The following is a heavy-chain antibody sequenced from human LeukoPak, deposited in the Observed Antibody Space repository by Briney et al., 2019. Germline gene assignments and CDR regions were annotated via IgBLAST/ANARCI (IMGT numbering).Heavy chain of an antibody. D-gene: IGHD3-3*01. CDR1: KFTFSSFA. CDR2: ISATGDST. Sequence: GGSLRLSCAASKFTFSSFAMSWVRQAPGKGLEWDSGISATGDSTYYTDSVKGRFTISRDNSKNTLYLQMNSLRAEDTAVYYCANGNGQRFLEWLHEVHFDYWGQGTLVTVSS. J-gene: IGHJ4*02. V-gene: IGHV3-23*01. CDR3: ANGNGQRFLEWLHEVHFDY.